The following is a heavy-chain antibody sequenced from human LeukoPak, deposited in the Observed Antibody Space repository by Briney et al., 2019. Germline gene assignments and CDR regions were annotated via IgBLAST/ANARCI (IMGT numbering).Heavy chain of an antibody. CDR3: ARSPSTPREVRAAATRLWGAFDI. D-gene: IGHD3-16*01. CDR2: IYYSGST. CDR1: GGSISSGDYY. V-gene: IGHV4-31*03. J-gene: IGHJ3*02. Sequence: SETLSLTCTVSGGSISSGDYYWSWIRQPPGKGLEWIGYIYYSGSTYYNPSLKSRVTISVDTSKNQFSLKLSSVTAADTAVYYCARSPSTPREVRAAATRLWGAFDIWGQGTMVTVSS.